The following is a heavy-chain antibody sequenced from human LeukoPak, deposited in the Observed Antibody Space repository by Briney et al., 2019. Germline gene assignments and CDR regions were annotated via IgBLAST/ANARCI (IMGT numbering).Heavy chain of an antibody. CDR2: IYYSGST. J-gene: IGHJ4*02. CDR1: GGSIGSYY. V-gene: IGHV4-59*01. D-gene: IGHD3-22*01. Sequence: KTSETLSLTCTVSGGSIGSYYWSWIRQPPGKGLEWIGYIYYSGSTNYNPSLKSRVTISVDTSKNQFSLKLSSVTAADTAVYYCARGYYYDSSGYYPYPFDYWGQGTLVTVSP. CDR3: ARGYYYDSSGYYPYPFDY.